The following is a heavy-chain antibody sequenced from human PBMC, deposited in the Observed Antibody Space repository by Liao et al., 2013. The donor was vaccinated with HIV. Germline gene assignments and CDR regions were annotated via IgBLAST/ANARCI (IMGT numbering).Heavy chain of an antibody. D-gene: IGHD2-15*01. CDR2: IYYSGST. J-gene: IGHJ5*02. CDR1: GGSISSSSYY. CDR3: ARSMLLRPNWFDP. V-gene: IGHV4-39*07. Sequence: QLQLQESGPGLVKPSETLSLTCTVSGGSISSSSYYWGWIRQPPGKGLEWIGSIYYSGSTYYNPSLKSRVTISVDTSKNQFSLKLRSVTAADTAVYYCARSMLLRPNWFDPWGQGTLVTVSS.